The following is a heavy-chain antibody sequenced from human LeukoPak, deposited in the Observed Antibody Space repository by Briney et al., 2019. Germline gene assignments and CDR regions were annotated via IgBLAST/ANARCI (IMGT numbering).Heavy chain of an antibody. J-gene: IGHJ4*02. CDR2: INPNSGGT. D-gene: IGHD3-10*01. Sequence: ASVKVSCKAAGYTFTGYYMHWVLQAPGQGLEVMGWINPNSGGTNYAQKFQGRVTMTRDTSISTAYMELSRLRSDDTAVYYCARWSNYYGSGTHREGDYWGQGTLVTVSS. V-gene: IGHV1-2*02. CDR3: ARWSNYYGSGTHREGDY. CDR1: GYTFTGYY.